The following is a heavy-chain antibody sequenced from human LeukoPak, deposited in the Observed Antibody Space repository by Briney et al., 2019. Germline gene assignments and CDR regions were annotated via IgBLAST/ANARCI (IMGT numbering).Heavy chain of an antibody. CDR1: GFTFSSHS. D-gene: IGHD3-10*01. CDR3: ATRSSVSGRSDFDY. J-gene: IGHJ4*02. V-gene: IGHV3-21*01. CDR2: ISSISSYI. Sequence: GGPLRLSCAASGFTFSSHSMNWVRQAPGKGLEWVSSISSISSYIYYADSVKGRFTISRDNAKNSLYLQMNSLRAEDTAVYYCATRSSVSGRSDFDYWGQGTLVTVSS.